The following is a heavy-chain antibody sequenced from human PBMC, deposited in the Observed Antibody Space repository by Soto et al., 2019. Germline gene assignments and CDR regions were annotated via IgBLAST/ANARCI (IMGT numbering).Heavy chain of an antibody. D-gene: IGHD3-9*01. J-gene: IGHJ4*02. V-gene: IGHV1-3*04. CDR1: GYTFTSYG. CDR2: INTGSSNT. CDR3: ARALPTAGYIYFDH. Sequence: QVDLVQSGAEVKEPGASVRFSCEASGYTFTSYGIHWVRQAPGQRLEWMGWINTGSSNTRYSPEFQARVTITRDTSASTAYMELNSLRSEDTAVYYCARALPTAGYIYFDHWGQGTLVTVSS.